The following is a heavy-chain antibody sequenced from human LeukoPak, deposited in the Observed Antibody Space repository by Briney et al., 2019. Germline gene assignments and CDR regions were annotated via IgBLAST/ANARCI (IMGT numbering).Heavy chain of an antibody. CDR3: ARVLSGWYNRPPKRGFDY. Sequence: ASVKVSCKASGFTFNAYNIHWVRQAPGQGLEWMGWINPKSGGANYAQKFQGRVTMTRNTSISTAYMELSSLRSEDTAVYYCARVLSGWYNRPPKRGFDYWGQGTLVTVSS. CDR1: GFTFNAYN. J-gene: IGHJ4*02. CDR2: INPKSGGA. D-gene: IGHD6-19*01. V-gene: IGHV1-2*02.